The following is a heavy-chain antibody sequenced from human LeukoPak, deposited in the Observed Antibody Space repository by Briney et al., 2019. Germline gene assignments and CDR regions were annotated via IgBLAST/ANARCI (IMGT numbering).Heavy chain of an antibody. D-gene: IGHD3-10*01. CDR1: GYTFTGYY. V-gene: IGHV1-2*02. Sequence: ASVKVSCKASGYTFTGYYMHWVRQAPGQGLEWMGWINPNSGGTNYAQKFQGRVTMTRDTSISTAYMELSRLRSDDTAVYYCARTLAAHYYGSGSTARYYMDVWGKGTTVTISS. CDR2: INPNSGGT. J-gene: IGHJ6*03. CDR3: ARTLAAHYYGSGSTARYYMDV.